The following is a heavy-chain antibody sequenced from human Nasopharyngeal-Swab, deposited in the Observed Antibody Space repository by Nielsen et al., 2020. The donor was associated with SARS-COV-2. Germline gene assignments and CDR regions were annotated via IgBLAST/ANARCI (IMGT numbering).Heavy chain of an antibody. CDR3: AKDSDTVDTAVFDY. CDR2: ITYDGSNK. D-gene: IGHD5-18*01. V-gene: IGHV3-30*18. Sequence: GGSLRLSCAASGFTFSSYGMHWVRQAPGKGREWVAVITYDGSNKYYADSVKGRFTISRDNSKNTLYLQMNSLRAEDTAVYYCAKDSDTVDTAVFDYWGQGTLVTVSS. J-gene: IGHJ4*02. CDR1: GFTFSSYG.